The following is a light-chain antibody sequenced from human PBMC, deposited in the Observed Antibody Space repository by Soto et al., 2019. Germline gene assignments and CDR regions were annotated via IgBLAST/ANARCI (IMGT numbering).Light chain of an antibody. J-gene: IGLJ1*01. CDR3: CSYVGASSDV. Sequence: QSVLTQPRSVSGSPGQSVTVSCIGTSSDVGDYNSVSWYQQHPGKAPKLLIYDVSKRPSGVPDRFSGSKSGNTASLTISGLQAEDEADYYCCSYVGASSDVFGSGTKLTVL. V-gene: IGLV2-11*01. CDR1: SSDVGDYNS. CDR2: DVS.